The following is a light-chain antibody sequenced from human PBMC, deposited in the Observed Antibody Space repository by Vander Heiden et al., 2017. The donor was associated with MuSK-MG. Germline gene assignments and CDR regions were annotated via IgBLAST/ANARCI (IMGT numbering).Light chain of an antibody. V-gene: IGLV1-47*01. J-gene: IGLJ1*01. CDR3: AAWDEGLNAYV. CDR1: RSSSGSND. CDR2: RDE. Sequence: QSVLTQPPSASGAPGQRVTLSWSGSRSSSGSNDVYWYQQLPGTAPKFLIYRDEKRRSGVPDRCSGAKSGTAAAMASSGVRDEEEADYFCAAWDEGLNAYVFGTGTKVTVL.